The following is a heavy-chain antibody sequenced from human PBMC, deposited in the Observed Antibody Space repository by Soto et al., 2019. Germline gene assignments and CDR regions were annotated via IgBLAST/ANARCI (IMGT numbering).Heavy chain of an antibody. Sequence: QVQLVQSGAEVKKPGASVKVSCKASGYTFINYYMHWVRQAPGQGLEWMGIINPNGGSTTYAQKFQGRVTWTRDTSTNTVNRELSSLRSEDTAVYYCAREKWLVRRNDPFDIWGQGTMVTVSS. CDR3: AREKWLVRRNDPFDI. D-gene: IGHD5-12*01. CDR2: INPNGGST. V-gene: IGHV1-46*01. CDR1: GYTFINYY. J-gene: IGHJ3*02.